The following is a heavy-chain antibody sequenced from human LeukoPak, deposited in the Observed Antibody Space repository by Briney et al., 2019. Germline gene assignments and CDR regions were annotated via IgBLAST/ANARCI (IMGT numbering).Heavy chain of an antibody. J-gene: IGHJ4*02. Sequence: QSGGSLRLSCSASGFTFSSYAMHWVRQAPGKGLEYVSAISSNGCSTYYADSVKGRFTISRDNSKNTLYLQMSSLRAEDTAVYYCVKDGTDGYSGYFDYWGQGTLVTVSS. CDR2: ISSNGCST. CDR1: GFTFSSYA. D-gene: IGHD5-24*01. V-gene: IGHV3-64D*06. CDR3: VKDGTDGYSGYFDY.